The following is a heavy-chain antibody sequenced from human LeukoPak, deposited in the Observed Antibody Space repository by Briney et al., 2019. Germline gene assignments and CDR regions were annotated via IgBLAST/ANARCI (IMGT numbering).Heavy chain of an antibody. J-gene: IGHJ4*02. CDR1: GGSISSGSYS. D-gene: IGHD7-27*01. V-gene: IGHV4-30-2*01. Sequence: SETLSLACAVSGGSISSGSYSWSWIRQPPGKGLEWIGYIYPRGSTYYNPSLKSRVILSLDKSANQFSLNLSSVTAADTAVYYCARFSPRAMGNYLDFWGQGTLVTVSS. CDR3: ARFSPRAMGNYLDF. CDR2: IYPRGST.